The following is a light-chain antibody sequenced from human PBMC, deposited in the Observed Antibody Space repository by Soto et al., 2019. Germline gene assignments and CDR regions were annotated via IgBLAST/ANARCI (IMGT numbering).Light chain of an antibody. CDR2: AAS. Sequence: ILMTQSPSSLSAFVGDRVTITCRASQDIGNFLAWYQQKPGKVPKLLIYAASTLQSGVPTRFSGSGSGTDCTLTISILQPEDVATYYCQQCKGAPFTFGGGTKVEIK. J-gene: IGKJ4*02. CDR1: QDIGNF. CDR3: QQCKGAPFT. V-gene: IGKV1-27*01.